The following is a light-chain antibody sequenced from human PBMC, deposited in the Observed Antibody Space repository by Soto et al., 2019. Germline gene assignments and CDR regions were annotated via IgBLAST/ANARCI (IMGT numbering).Light chain of an antibody. CDR2: GAS. V-gene: IGKV3-20*01. CDR3: HQCGNSWWT. Sequence: EIVLTQSPGTLSLSPGERATLACRASQTVSSTYLVWYQQKPGQAPRHLIYGASNRAPGLSDRFSGSGSGTDFTLTISRLEPVDFAVYYCHQCGNSWWTFGQGTKVEIK. J-gene: IGKJ1*01. CDR1: QTVSSTY.